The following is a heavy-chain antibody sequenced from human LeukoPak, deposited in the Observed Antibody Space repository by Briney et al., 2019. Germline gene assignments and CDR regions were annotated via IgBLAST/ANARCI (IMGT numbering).Heavy chain of an antibody. Sequence: GGSLRLSCAASGFTFSSYAMHWVRQAPGKGLEWVSVISYDGSNKYYADSVKGRFTISRDNSKNTRYLQMNSLRAEDTAVYYCAALDYGDYGDAFDIWGQGTMVTVSS. J-gene: IGHJ3*02. CDR3: AALDYGDYGDAFDI. V-gene: IGHV3-30-3*01. CDR1: GFTFSSYA. D-gene: IGHD4-17*01. CDR2: ISYDGSNK.